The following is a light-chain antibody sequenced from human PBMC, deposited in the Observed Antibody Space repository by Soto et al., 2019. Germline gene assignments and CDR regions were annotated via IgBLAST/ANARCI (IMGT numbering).Light chain of an antibody. Sequence: DLQMTQSPSSLSASLGDRVTITCRASQSISNFLNWFQHKPGKAPKVLISAASTLQSGVPSRFSGSVSGADFTLSISSVRPEDSARYLREEYYNTADTFGGGTKVDIK. CDR3: EEYYNTADT. V-gene: IGKV1-39*01. CDR2: AAS. CDR1: QSISNF. J-gene: IGKJ4*02.